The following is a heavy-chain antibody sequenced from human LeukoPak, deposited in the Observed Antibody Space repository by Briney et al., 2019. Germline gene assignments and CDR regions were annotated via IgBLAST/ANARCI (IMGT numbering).Heavy chain of an antibody. CDR2: IKSKTDGGTT. Sequence: PGGSLRLSCAASGFTFSNAWMSWVRQAPGKGLEWVGRIKSKTDGGTTDYAAPVKGRFTISRDDSKNTLYLQMNSLKTEDTAVYYCTTDRAVVPAAIDAFDIWGQGTMVTVSS. CDR1: GFTFSNAW. CDR3: TTDRAVVPAAIDAFDI. D-gene: IGHD2-2*02. V-gene: IGHV3-15*01. J-gene: IGHJ3*02.